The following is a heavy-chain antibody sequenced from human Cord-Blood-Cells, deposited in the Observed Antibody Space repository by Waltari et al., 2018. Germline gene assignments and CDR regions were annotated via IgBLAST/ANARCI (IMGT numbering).Heavy chain of an antibody. CDR2: IWYDGSNK. D-gene: IGHD3-10*01. V-gene: IGHV3-33*01. Sequence: QVQLVESGGGVVQPGRSMRLSCAASGFTFSSYGMHWVRQAHGKGREWVAFIWYDGSNKYYADSVKGRFTISRDNSKNTLYLQMNSLRAEDTAVYYCAREAGERDAFDIWGQGTMVTVSS. J-gene: IGHJ3*02. CDR3: AREAGERDAFDI. CDR1: GFTFSSYG.